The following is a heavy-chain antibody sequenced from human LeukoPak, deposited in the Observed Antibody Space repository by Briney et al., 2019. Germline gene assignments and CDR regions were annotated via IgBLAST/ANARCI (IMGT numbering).Heavy chain of an antibody. CDR2: INHSGSS. Sequence: SETLSLTCAVNGGSLSGYYWSWIRQTPGKGLEWIGEINHSGSSNNNPSLKSRVTMSVDTAKNQVSLNLTSVTASDTAVYYCARALYSGNYHFPFDIWGLGTMVTVSS. V-gene: IGHV4-34*01. J-gene: IGHJ3*02. CDR1: GGSLSGYY. D-gene: IGHD1-26*01. CDR3: ARALYSGNYHFPFDI.